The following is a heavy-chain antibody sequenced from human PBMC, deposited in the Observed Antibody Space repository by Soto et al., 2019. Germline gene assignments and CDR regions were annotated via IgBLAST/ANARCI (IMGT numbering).Heavy chain of an antibody. Sequence: EVQLAESGGGLAQPGGSLRLSCAASGFTLSGYAMDWVRQAPGKGLEYVSGISSNGVGTYYANSVQGRFTISRDNSKNTVYLQMGILRPEDMAVDYSARRARPDFYYMDVWGKGTTVTVSS. V-gene: IGHV3-64*01. CDR2: ISSNGVGT. CDR1: GFTLSGYA. CDR3: ARRARPDFYYMDV. J-gene: IGHJ6*03. D-gene: IGHD6-6*01.